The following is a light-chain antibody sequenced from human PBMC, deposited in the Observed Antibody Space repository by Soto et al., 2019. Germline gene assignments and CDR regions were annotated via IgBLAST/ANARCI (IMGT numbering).Light chain of an antibody. CDR2: GVA. CDR1: SSDIGAYNF. CDR3: TSYRSATTPPYV. V-gene: IGLV2-14*01. Sequence: QSALTQPAGVTGSPGESISISCTGTSSDIGAYNFGSWYQHHPGKAPKLLIYGVAYRPSGISNRFSGSKSANTASLTISGLQAEDEADYFCTSYRSATTPPYVFGSGTKATVL. J-gene: IGLJ1*01.